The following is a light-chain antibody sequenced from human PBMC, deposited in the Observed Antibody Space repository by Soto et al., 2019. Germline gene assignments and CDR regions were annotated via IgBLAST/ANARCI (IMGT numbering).Light chain of an antibody. Sequence: DIQMTQSPSTLSGSVGDRVTITCRASQTISSWLAWYQQKPGKAPKLLIYGASTLQSGVPSRFSGSGSGTEFTLTISSLQPDDFATYYCQQYNSYSPTFGQGTKVDIK. J-gene: IGKJ1*01. CDR3: QQYNSYSPT. CDR2: GAS. CDR1: QTISSW. V-gene: IGKV1-5*01.